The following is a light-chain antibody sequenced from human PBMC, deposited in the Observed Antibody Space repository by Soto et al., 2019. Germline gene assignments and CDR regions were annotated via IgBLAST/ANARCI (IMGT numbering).Light chain of an antibody. Sequence: QSVLTQPASVSGSPGQSITIFCTGTSSDVGGYNYVSWYQQRPGKPPKLMIYDVTNRPSGVSNRFSGSKSGSTASLTISGLQAEDEGDYYCSSYTNRNPVVFGGGTQLT. CDR3: SSYTNRNPVV. V-gene: IGLV2-14*03. CDR1: SSDVGGYNY. J-gene: IGLJ3*02. CDR2: DVT.